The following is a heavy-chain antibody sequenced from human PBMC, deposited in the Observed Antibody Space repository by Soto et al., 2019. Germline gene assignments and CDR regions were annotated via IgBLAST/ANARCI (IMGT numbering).Heavy chain of an antibody. CDR3: ARAIGGYDYGRGPYYYYYGLEV. CDR1: GGSISSYY. V-gene: IGHV4-59*01. J-gene: IGHJ6*02. Sequence: SEALSLTWTVAGGSISSYYWSWIRQPPGKGLEWIGYIYYSGSTNYNPSLKSRVTISVDTSKNQFSLKLSSVTAADTAVYYCARAIGGYDYGRGPYYYYYGLEVWGQGTTVTVSS. D-gene: IGHD5-12*01. CDR2: IYYSGST.